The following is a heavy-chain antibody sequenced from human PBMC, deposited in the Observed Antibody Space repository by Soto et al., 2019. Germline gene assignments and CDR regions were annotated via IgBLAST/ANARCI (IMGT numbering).Heavy chain of an antibody. CDR3: AKDQGSSWYEIDY. J-gene: IGHJ4*02. CDR1: GFTFSTYS. CDR2: ISSSSSTI. D-gene: IGHD6-13*01. Sequence: GGSLRLSCAASGFTFSTYSMNWVRQAPGKGLEWVSTISSSSSTIFYADSVKGRFTISRDNSKNTLYLQMNSLRAEDTAVYYCAKDQGSSWYEIDYWGQGTLVTVSS. V-gene: IGHV3-23*01.